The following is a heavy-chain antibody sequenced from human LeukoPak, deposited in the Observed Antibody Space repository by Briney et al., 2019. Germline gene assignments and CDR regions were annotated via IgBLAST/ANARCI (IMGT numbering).Heavy chain of an antibody. CDR3: AGGYDFWSGYQH. D-gene: IGHD3-3*01. CDR1: GYTFTGYY. J-gene: IGHJ4*02. CDR2: VNPNSGGT. Sequence: ASVKVSCKASGYTFTGYYMHWVRQAPGQGLEWMGWVNPNSGGTNYAQKFQGRVTMTRDTSISTAYMELSRLRSDDTAVYCCAGGYDFWSGYQHWGQGTLVTVSS. V-gene: IGHV1-2*02.